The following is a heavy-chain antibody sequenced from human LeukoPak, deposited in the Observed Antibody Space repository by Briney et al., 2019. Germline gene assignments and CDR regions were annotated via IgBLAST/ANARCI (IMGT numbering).Heavy chain of an antibody. CDR3: ARGGWLQLGNYFDY. V-gene: IGHV3-30*04. CDR1: GFTFSSFA. CDR2: ISYDGSNK. J-gene: IGHJ4*02. Sequence: GGSLRLSCAASGFTFSSFAIHWVRQAPGKGLEWVAVISYDGSNKYYADSVKGRFTFSRDNSKNTLYLQMSSLRAEDTAVYYCARGGWLQLGNYFDYWGQGTLVTVSS. D-gene: IGHD5-24*01.